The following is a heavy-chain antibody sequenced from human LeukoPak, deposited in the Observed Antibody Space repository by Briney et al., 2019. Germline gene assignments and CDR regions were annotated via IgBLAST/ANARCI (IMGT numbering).Heavy chain of an antibody. CDR3: AKGFGHGGNSAVDY. Sequence: GGSLGFPWAASGLTFSGNALSWSGKPQGKGLKWASAISASGASTDYADSVKGRFTISRDNSKNTLYLQMNSLRAEDTAVYYSAKGFGHGGNSAVDYWGQGTLVTVSS. J-gene: IGHJ4*02. CDR2: ISASGAST. V-gene: IGHV3-23*01. D-gene: IGHD4-23*01. CDR1: GLTFSGNA.